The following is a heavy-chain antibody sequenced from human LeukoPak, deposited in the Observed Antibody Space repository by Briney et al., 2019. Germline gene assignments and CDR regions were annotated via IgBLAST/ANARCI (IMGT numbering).Heavy chain of an antibody. V-gene: IGHV1-2*02. CDR2: INPNSGGT. D-gene: IGHD6-13*01. CDR1: GYTFTGYY. CDR3: ARDKKSPDGTFDY. J-gene: IGHJ4*02. Sequence: GASVKVSCKASGYTFTGYYMHWVRQAPGQGLEWMGWINPNSGGTNYAQKFQGRVTMTRDTSISTAYMELSRLRSDDTAVYYCARDKKSPDGTFDYWGQGTLVTVSS.